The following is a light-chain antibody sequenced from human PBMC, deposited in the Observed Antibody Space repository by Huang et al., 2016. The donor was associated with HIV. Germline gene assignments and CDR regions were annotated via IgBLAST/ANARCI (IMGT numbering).Light chain of an antibody. CDR1: QSISSN. J-gene: IGKJ2*01. CDR2: GAS. CDR3: QQYNNRYT. V-gene: IGKV3-15*01. Sequence: IVMTQSPATLSVSPGERATLSCRASQSISSNLAWYQQKPGQAPRLRIYGASTRATVIPARFSGSGSGTEFTLTISSLQSEDFAVYYCQQYNNRYTFGQGTKLEIK.